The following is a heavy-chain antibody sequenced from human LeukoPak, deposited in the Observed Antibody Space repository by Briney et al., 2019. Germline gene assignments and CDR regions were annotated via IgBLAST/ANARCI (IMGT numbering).Heavy chain of an antibody. CDR1: CGSISSSSYY. V-gene: IGHV4-39*01. CDR2: IYYSGST. CDR3: AKQGSGWTPWLD. Sequence: SETLSLTCTVSCGSISSSSYYWGWIRQPPGKGLEWIGSIYYSGSTYYNPSLKSRVTISVDTSKNQFSLKLSSVTAADTAVYYCAKQGSGWTPWLDWGQGTLVTVSS. D-gene: IGHD6-19*01. J-gene: IGHJ4*02.